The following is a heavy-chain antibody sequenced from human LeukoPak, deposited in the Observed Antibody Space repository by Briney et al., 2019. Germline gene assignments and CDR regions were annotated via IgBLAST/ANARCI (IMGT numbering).Heavy chain of an antibody. CDR2: ISWNSGSI. CDR3: AKDGCSSTSCYFGY. J-gene: IGHJ4*02. D-gene: IGHD2-2*01. CDR1: GFTFDDYA. Sequence: GGSLRLSCAASGFTFDDYAMHWVRQAPGKGLEWVSGISWNSGSIGYADSVKGRFTISRDNAKNSLYLQMNSLRAEDTALYYCAKDGCSSTSCYFGYWGQGTLVTVSS. V-gene: IGHV3-9*01.